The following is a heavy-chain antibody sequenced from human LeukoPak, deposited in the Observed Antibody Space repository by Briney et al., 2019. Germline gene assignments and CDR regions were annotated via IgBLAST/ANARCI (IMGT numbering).Heavy chain of an antibody. D-gene: IGHD6-13*01. Sequence: SETLSLTCTVSGGSISSSSYYWGWIRQPPGKGLEWIGSIYYSGSTYYNPSLKSRVTISVDTSKNQFSLKLSSVTAADTAVYYCASLSQQLVPDYYYMDVWGKGTTVTVSS. CDR3: ASLSQQLVPDYYYMDV. CDR2: IYYSGST. V-gene: IGHV4-39*01. CDR1: GGSISSSSYY. J-gene: IGHJ6*03.